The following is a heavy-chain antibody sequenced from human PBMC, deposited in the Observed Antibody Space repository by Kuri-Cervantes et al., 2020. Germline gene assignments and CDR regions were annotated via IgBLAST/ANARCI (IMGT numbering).Heavy chain of an antibody. Sequence: ASVKVSCKASGYTFTSYGISWVRQAPGQGLEWMGWISAYNGNTNYAQKLQGRVTMTTDTSTSTAYMELRSLRSDDTAVYYCARDRSNLAVAGDFDYRGQGTLVTVSS. J-gene: IGHJ4*02. V-gene: IGHV1-18*01. D-gene: IGHD6-19*01. CDR2: ISAYNGNT. CDR3: ARDRSNLAVAGDFDY. CDR1: GYTFTSYG.